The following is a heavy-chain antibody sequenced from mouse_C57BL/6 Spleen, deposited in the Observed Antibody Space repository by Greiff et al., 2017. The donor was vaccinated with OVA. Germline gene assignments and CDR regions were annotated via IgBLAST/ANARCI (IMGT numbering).Heavy chain of an antibody. CDR1: GYTFTDYN. Sequence: EVQLQQSGPELVKPGASVKIPCKASGYTFTDYNMDWVKQSHGKSLEWIGDINPNNGGTIYNQKFKGKATLTVDKSSSTAYMELRSLTSEDTAVYYCASSYDGYYKTWFAYWGQGTLVTVSA. J-gene: IGHJ3*01. CDR2: INPNNGGT. CDR3: ASSYDGYYKTWFAY. V-gene: IGHV1-18*01. D-gene: IGHD2-3*01.